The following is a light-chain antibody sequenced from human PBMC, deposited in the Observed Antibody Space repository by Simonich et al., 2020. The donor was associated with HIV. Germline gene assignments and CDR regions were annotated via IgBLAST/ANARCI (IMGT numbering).Light chain of an antibody. Sequence: QSALTQPASVSGSPGQSITISCTGTSSNVGGYNYVSWYQQHPGKAPKLLIYDVKKRPSGVSNRFSGSKSGNTASLTISGLQAEHEADYYCSSYTSSSTWVFGGGTKLTVL. CDR3: SSYTSSSTWV. J-gene: IGLJ3*02. CDR1: SSNVGGYNY. V-gene: IGLV2-14*01. CDR2: DVK.